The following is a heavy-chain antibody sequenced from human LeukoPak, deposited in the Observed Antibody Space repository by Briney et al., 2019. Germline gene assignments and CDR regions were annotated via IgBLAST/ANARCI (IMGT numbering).Heavy chain of an antibody. CDR2: ISGSGGST. V-gene: IGHV3-23*01. D-gene: IGHD2-2*01. Sequence: GGSLGLSCAASGFTFSSYAMSWVRQAPGKGLEWVSAISGSGGSTYYADSVKGRFTISRDNSKNTLYLQMNSLKTEDTAVYYCTTDISVEYCSSTSCYPFDYWGQGTLVTVSS. J-gene: IGHJ4*02. CDR1: GFTFSSYA. CDR3: TTDISVEYCSSTSCYPFDY.